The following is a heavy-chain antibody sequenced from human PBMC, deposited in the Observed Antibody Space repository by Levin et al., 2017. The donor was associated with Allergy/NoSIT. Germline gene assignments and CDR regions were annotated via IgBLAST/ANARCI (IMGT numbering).Heavy chain of an antibody. CDR1: GFTFSSYG. V-gene: IGHV3-33*01. CDR3: AREPTYYGSGSDRPLGAFDV. J-gene: IGHJ3*01. CDR2: IWYDGSNK. Sequence: GGSLRLSCAASGFTFSSYGMHWVRQAPGKGLEWVAVIWYDGSNKYYADSVKGRFTISRDNSKNTLYLQMNSLRAEDTAVYYCAREPTYYGSGSDRPLGAFDVWGQGTMVTVSS. D-gene: IGHD3-10*01.